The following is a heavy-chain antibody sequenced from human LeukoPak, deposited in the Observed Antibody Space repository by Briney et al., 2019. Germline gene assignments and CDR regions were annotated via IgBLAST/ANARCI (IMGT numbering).Heavy chain of an antibody. Sequence: SETLSLTCTVSGGSISSNYWSWIREPPGKGLEWIGYIYHTGSTNYNPSLRSPPTKSVNTPNNQFSLELRSVTAADTAVYYCARIMTTWYFDLWGRGTLVTVSS. D-gene: IGHD4-17*01. CDR3: ARIMTTWYFDL. J-gene: IGHJ2*01. V-gene: IGHV4-59*08. CDR2: IYHTGST. CDR1: GGSISSNY.